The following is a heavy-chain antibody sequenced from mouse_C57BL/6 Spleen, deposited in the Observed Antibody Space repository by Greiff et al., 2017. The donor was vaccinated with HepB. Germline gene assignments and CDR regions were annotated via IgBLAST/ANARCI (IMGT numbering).Heavy chain of an antibody. CDR2: ILPGSGST. D-gene: IGHD2-3*01. Sequence: VHLVESGAELMKPGASVKLSCKATGYTFTGYWIEWVKQRPGHGLEWIGEILPGSGSTNYNEKFKGKATFTADTSSNTAYMQLSSLTTEDSAIYYCARDKIYDGAGRFAYWGQGTLVTVSA. CDR3: ARDKIYDGAGRFAY. J-gene: IGHJ3*01. CDR1: GYTFTGYW. V-gene: IGHV1-9*01.